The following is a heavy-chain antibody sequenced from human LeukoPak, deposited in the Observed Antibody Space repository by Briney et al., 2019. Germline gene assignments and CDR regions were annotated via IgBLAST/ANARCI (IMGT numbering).Heavy chain of an antibody. V-gene: IGHV1-46*01. J-gene: IGHJ4*02. CDR1: GYTFISYY. D-gene: IGHD5-12*01. Sequence: ASVKVSRKASGYTFISYYMHGLRQAPGQGLEWMGIINPSGGSTSYAQKFQGRVTMTRDTSTSTVYMELSSLRSEDTAVYYCASIAYSGYADYWGQGTLVTVSS. CDR2: INPSGGST. CDR3: ASIAYSGYADY.